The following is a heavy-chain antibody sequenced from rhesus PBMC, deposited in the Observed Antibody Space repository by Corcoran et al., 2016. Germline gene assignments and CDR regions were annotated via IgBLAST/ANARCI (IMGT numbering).Heavy chain of an antibody. CDR1: GGSISDSYR. J-gene: IGHJ3*01. V-gene: IGHV4S10*01. D-gene: IGHD2-27*01. Sequence: QVQLQESGPGVVKPSETLSLTCAVSGGSISDSYRWRWLRRPPGKGLEWIGYIYGSSTSTNYNPSLKSRVTISKDTSKNQFSLKLSSVTAADTAVYYCARGGCSGIYCYTDYAFDFWGQGLRVTVSS. CDR3: ARGGCSGIYCYTDYAFDF. CDR2: IYGSSTST.